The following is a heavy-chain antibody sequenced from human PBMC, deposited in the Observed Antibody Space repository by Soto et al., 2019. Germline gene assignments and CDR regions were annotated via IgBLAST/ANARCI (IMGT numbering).Heavy chain of an antibody. J-gene: IGHJ4*01. Sequence: SQTLSLTCAITGDSVSSNSAGWSWVRQSPSRGLEWLGRTYYRSKWYYEYAVSVRGRITINPDTSKTQFSLQLSSVTPHDTAVYFCARGEQYSGRIFDYWGPGTLVTVSS. V-gene: IGHV6-1*01. CDR3: ARGEQYSGRIFDY. D-gene: IGHD1-26*01. CDR2: TYYRSKWYY. CDR1: GDSVSSNSAG.